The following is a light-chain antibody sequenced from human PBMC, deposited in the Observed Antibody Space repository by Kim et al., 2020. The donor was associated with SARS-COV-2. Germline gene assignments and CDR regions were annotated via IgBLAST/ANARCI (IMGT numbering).Light chain of an antibody. CDR1: QSVRSYY. CDR2: AAS. J-gene: IGKJ4*01. Sequence: LSPGERATLSCRASQSVRSYYLAWYQQKPGHTPRLLIYAASSRATGIPDRFSGSGSGTDFTLTISILEPEDLAVYYCQQYANSPTFGGGTKVDIK. CDR3: QQYANSPT. V-gene: IGKV3-20*01.